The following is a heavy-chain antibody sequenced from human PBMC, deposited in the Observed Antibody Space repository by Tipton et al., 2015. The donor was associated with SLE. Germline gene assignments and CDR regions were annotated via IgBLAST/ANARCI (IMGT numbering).Heavy chain of an antibody. V-gene: IGHV5-10-1*01. CDR2: IDPSDSYT. CDR3: ASLSERAYYGIDV. J-gene: IGHJ6*02. Sequence: QSGPEVKKPGESLRISCKSSGYIFTNYWISWVRQMPGKGLEWMGRIDPSDSYTTYSPSFQGHVTISADKSIRTAYLQWSSLKASDTAIYYRASLSERAYYGIDVWGQGTTVTVSS. D-gene: IGHD1-1*01. CDR1: GYIFTNYW.